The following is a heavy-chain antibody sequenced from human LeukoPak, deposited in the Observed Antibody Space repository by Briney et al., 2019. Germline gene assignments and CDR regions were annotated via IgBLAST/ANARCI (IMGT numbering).Heavy chain of an antibody. V-gene: IGHV3-21*01. D-gene: IGHD4/OR15-4a*01. CDR3: AKDQGLNHGFDV. Sequence: GGSLRLSCAASGCTFSSYSMNWVRQAPGKGLEWVSSISSGSSYIYYADSVKGRFSISRDNAKNSLYLQMNTLGAEDTAVYYCAKDQGLNHGFDVWAKGQWSPSLQ. J-gene: IGHJ3*01. CDR2: ISSGSSYI. CDR1: GCTFSSYS.